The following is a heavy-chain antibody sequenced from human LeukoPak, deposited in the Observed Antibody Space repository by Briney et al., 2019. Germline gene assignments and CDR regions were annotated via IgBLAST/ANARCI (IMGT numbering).Heavy chain of an antibody. J-gene: IGHJ4*02. Sequence: PGGSLRLSCAASGFTFDVYTMHWVRQAPGKGLEWVSLTSWDGGSTYYADSVKGRFTISRDNSKNSLYLQMNSLRTEDTALYYCAKDSDGGATDYWGQGTLVTVSS. CDR2: TSWDGGST. V-gene: IGHV3-43*01. CDR1: GFTFDVYT. CDR3: AKDSDGGATDY. D-gene: IGHD1-26*01.